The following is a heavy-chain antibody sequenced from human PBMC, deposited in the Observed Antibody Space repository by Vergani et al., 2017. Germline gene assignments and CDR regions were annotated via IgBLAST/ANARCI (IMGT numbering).Heavy chain of an antibody. CDR3: ARDAPDYDILTGYYRTGAVDI. V-gene: IGHV3-74*01. CDR1: GFTFSSYW. D-gene: IGHD3-9*01. Sequence: EVQLVESGGGLVQPGGSLRLSCAASGFTFSSYWMHWVRQAPGKGLVWVSRINSDGSSTSYADSVKGRFTISRDNAKNTLYLQMNSLRAEDTAVYYCARDAPDYDILTGYYRTGAVDIWGQGTMVTVSS. J-gene: IGHJ3*02. CDR2: INSDGSST.